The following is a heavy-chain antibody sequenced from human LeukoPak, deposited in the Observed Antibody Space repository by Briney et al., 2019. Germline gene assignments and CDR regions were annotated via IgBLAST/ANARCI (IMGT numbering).Heavy chain of an antibody. V-gene: IGHV3-23*01. CDR3: EVQLERQHKDY. D-gene: IGHD1-1*01. J-gene: IGHJ4*02. CDR1: GFTSSSYA. CDR2: ISGSGSNT. Sequence: GSLRLSCAASGFTSSSYAMSWVRLAPGRGLEWVSTISGSGSNTYCADSVKGRFTISRDNSKNTLYLQMNSLRAEDTAVYYCEVQLERQHKDYWGQGTLVTVSS.